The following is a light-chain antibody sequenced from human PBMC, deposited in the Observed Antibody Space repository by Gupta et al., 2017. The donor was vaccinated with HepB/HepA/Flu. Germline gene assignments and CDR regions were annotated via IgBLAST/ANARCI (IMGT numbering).Light chain of an antibody. J-gene: IGLJ3*02. CDR2: EVS. V-gene: IGLV2-23*02. CDR3: CSYAHSLTWV. CDR1: SSDVGSYNY. Sequence: QSALTQPASVSGAPGQSTTISCTGTSSDVGSYNYVSWYQQYPGKAPKVMIYEVSQRPSGVSNRFSGSKSGNTASLTISGLQAEDEADYYCCSYAHSLTWVFGGGTKLTVL.